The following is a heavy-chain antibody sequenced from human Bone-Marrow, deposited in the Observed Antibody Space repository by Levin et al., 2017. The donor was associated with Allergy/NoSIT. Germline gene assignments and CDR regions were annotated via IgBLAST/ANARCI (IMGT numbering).Heavy chain of an antibody. Sequence: SETLSLTCSVSGTSVNSGSNYWSWIRQSPGKGLEWIGYIDYRGGTKYNPSLRSRVTISADTSKNQFSLSLTSVTAADTAVYYCARDLDYYYYMDVWGKGTTVTVSS. V-gene: IGHV4-61*01. CDR3: ARDLDYYYYMDV. CDR2: IDYRGGT. CDR1: GTSVNSGSNY. J-gene: IGHJ6*03.